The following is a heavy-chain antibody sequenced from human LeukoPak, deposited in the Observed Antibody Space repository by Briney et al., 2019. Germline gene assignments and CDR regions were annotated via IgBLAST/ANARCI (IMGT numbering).Heavy chain of an antibody. CDR3: AKDRCSNGIGCYYYYMDV. Sequence: GGSLRLSCAASGFTFSIYWMHWVRQAPGKGLEWVAYIQYDGSNEQYAHSVKGRFRISRDSSKNILYLQMDSLRAEDTAVYYCAKDRCSNGIGCYYYYMDVWGKGTTVTISS. J-gene: IGHJ6*03. CDR2: IQYDGSNE. D-gene: IGHD2-8*01. CDR1: GFTFSIYW. V-gene: IGHV3-30*02.